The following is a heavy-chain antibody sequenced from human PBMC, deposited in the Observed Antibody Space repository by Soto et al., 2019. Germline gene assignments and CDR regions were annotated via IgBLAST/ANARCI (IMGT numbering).Heavy chain of an antibody. V-gene: IGHV1-58*01. D-gene: IGHD3-22*01. Sequence: ASVKVSCKASGFTFTSSAVQWVRQARGQRLEWIGWIVVGSGNTNYAQKFQERVTITRDMSTSTAYMELSSLRSEDTAVYYCAAEYYDSSGYVSYYGMDVWGQGTTVTSP. CDR2: IVVGSGNT. J-gene: IGHJ6*02. CDR3: AAEYYDSSGYVSYYGMDV. CDR1: GFTFTSSA.